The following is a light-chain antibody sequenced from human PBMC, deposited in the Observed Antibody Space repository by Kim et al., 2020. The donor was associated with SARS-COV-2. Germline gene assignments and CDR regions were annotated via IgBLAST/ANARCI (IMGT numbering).Light chain of an antibody. V-gene: IGKV1-8*01. Sequence: IRITQSPSSLSASTGDRVTITCRASQGISSYLAWYQQKPGKAPKLLIYAASTLQSGVPSRFSGSVSGTDFTLTISCLQSEDFATYYCPQYYSYPYTFGQGTKLEI. J-gene: IGKJ2*01. CDR3: PQYYSYPYT. CDR1: QGISSY. CDR2: AAS.